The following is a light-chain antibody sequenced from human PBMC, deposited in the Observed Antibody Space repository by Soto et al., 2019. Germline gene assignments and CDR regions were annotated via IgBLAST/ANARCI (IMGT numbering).Light chain of an antibody. J-gene: IGLJ1*01. CDR1: SSNIGARYD. CDR2: TNN. V-gene: IGLV1-40*01. Sequence: QSVLTQPPSVSGAPGQRVTISCTGSSSNIGARYDVHWYKQIPGTAPQLLIYTNNQRPSGVPDRFSGSKSGTSASLAISGLRSEDEADYHCASWDGSLSGHVFGTGTKLTVL. CDR3: ASWDGSLSGHV.